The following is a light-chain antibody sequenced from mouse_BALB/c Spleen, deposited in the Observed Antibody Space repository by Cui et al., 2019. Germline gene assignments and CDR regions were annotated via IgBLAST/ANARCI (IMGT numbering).Light chain of an antibody. CDR2: STS. CDR3: HQYHRSPLT. J-gene: IGKJ5*01. CDR1: SSVSSSS. Sequence: QIVLTQSPAIMSASLGERVTMTCTASSSVSSSSLHWYQQKPGSSPKLWIYSTSNLASGVPARFSGSGSGTSYSLTISSMEAEDAATYYCHQYHRSPLTFGAGTKLELK. V-gene: IGKV4-74*01.